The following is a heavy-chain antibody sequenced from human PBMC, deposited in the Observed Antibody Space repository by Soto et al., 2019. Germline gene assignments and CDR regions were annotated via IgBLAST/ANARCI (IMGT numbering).Heavy chain of an antibody. V-gene: IGHV1-69*02. CDR2: IIPMFEIA. CDR3: GLGSWSAEVFDI. J-gene: IGHJ3*02. CDR1: GGSLRTNT. D-gene: IGHD6-13*01. Sequence: QVQLVQSGVEVKKPGSSVKVSCKASGGSLRTNTMFWVRQAPGQGLEWMGRIIPMFEIANYAQKFQGRVTFNADQSTGTVYMEMISLTSDDTAIYFCGLGSWSAEVFDIWGQGTLVTVSS.